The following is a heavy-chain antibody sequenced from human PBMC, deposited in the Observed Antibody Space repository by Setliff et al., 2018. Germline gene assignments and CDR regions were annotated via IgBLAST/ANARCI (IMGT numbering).Heavy chain of an antibody. J-gene: IGHJ4*02. Sequence: PSETLSLTCTVSGGSISSYYWSWIRQPAGKGLEWIGRIYTSGSTNYNPSLKSRVTISVDKSKNQFSLKLSSVTAADTAVYYRARGMHPYYFDYWGQGTLVTVSS. CDR3: ARGMHPYYFDY. CDR1: GGSISSYY. V-gene: IGHV4-4*07. CDR2: IYTSGST.